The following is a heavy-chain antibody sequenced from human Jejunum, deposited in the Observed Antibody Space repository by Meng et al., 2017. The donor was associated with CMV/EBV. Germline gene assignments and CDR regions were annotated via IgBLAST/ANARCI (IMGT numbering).Heavy chain of an antibody. J-gene: IGHJ4*02. CDR2: IRNDGSEI. V-gene: IGHV3-30*02. D-gene: IGHD3-10*01. CDR3: VKDKGRTALDY. Sequence: GVVVGVGGGVGQPGGALSLSVGSVGISFSNSGMHWVRQAPGKGLEWVVFIRNDGSEIYYVDSVKGRFTISRDNSKNTVYLQMDSLRVEDTGIYYCVKDKGRTALDYWGQGSLVTVSS. CDR1: GISFSNSG.